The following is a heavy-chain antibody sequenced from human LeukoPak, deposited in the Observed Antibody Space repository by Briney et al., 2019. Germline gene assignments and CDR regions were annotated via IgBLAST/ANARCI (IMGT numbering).Heavy chain of an antibody. V-gene: IGHV3-53*01. CDR1: GFSVSNKY. J-gene: IGHJ4*02. Sequence: GESLRLSCAASGFSVSNKYMSWVRQAPGKGLEWVSVIYTGGDTYYADSVRGRFTISRDNSKNTVNLQMNSLRAEDTALYYCAGGQMFTSGGFDDWGQGTLVIVSS. CDR2: IYTGGDT. D-gene: IGHD6-19*01. CDR3: AGGQMFTSGGFDD.